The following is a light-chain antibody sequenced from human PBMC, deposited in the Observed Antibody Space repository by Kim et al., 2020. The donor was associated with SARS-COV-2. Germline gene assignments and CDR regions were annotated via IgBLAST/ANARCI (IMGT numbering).Light chain of an antibody. CDR2: SKT. J-gene: IGLJ2*01. CDR3: ATWDDSLNGPV. V-gene: IGLV1-44*01. CDR1: SSNIGSNT. Sequence: QSVLTQPPSASGTPGQRVTISCSGSSSNIGSNTVNWYQQLPGRAPKLLINSKTQRPSGVPDRFSGSKSGTSASLAISGLQSEDEADYYCATWDDSLNGPVFGGGTKLTVL.